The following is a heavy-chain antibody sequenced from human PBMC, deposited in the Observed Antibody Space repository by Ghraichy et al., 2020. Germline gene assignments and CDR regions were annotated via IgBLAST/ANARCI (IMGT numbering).Heavy chain of an antibody. CDR1: GGSFSGYY. J-gene: IGHJ4*02. V-gene: IGHV4-34*01. Sequence: SETLSLTCAVYGGSFSGYYWSWIRQPPGKGLEWIGEINHSGSTNYNPSLKSRVTISVDTSKNQFSLKLSSVTAADTAVYYCARGRMGPRIGHGGSRNFDYWGQGTLVTVSS. CDR3: ARGRMGPRIGHGGSRNFDY. CDR2: INHSGST. D-gene: IGHD3-16*01.